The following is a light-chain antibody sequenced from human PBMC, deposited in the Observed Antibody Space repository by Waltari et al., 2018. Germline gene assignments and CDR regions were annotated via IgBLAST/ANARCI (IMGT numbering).Light chain of an antibody. J-gene: IGLJ3*02. Sequence: QSVLTQAPSVSAAPGQAVTIPRCGSTPNIDNHYVSSYQQFPGTAPKIVIYEDKRRPSGIPDRFSGSKSGASATLGITGLQTGDEADYYCGSWDSSLGIGVLGGGTRLTVL. CDR3: GSWDSSLGIGV. CDR2: EDK. V-gene: IGLV1-51*01. CDR1: TPNIDNHY.